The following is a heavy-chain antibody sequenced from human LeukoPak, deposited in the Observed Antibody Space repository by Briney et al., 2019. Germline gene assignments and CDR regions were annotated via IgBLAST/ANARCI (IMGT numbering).Heavy chain of an antibody. J-gene: IGHJ4*02. Sequence: GGSLRLSCAASGFTFSSYAMNWVRQAPGKGLEWVSGISGSGSNTYYADSVMGRFTISRDNSKNTLYLQMNSLRAEATAVYYCAIDVLSGTYYYFDQWGQGTLVTVSS. CDR3: AIDVLSGTYYYFDQ. D-gene: IGHD1-26*01. V-gene: IGHV3-23*01. CDR2: ISGSGSNT. CDR1: GFTFSSYA.